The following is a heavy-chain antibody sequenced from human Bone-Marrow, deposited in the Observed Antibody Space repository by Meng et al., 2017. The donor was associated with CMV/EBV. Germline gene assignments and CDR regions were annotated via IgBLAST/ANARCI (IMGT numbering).Heavy chain of an antibody. D-gene: IGHD2-2*01. CDR3: AREGAGYCSSTSCYVTYYYYGMDV. J-gene: IGHJ6*02. Sequence: GESLKISCAASGFTFSSYWMSWVRQAPGKGLEWVANIKQDGSEKYYVDCVKGRFTISRDNAKNSLYLQMNSLRAEDTAVYYCAREGAGYCSSTSCYVTYYYYGMDVWGQGTTVTVSS. CDR1: GFTFSSYW. CDR2: IKQDGSEK. V-gene: IGHV3-7*01.